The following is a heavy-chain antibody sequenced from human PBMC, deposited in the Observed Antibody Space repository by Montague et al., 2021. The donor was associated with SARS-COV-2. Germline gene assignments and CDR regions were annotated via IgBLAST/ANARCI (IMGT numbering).Heavy chain of an antibody. D-gene: IGHD3-16*01. CDR3: MKRWGDVDYLDF. Sequence: SLRLSCAASGFTFNFYGLHWVRQTPGKGLEWVAHLSSDGNYKYYADSVKGRFTISRDNAKNTLYLQMNSLRVDDTAVYYYMKRWGDVDYLDFWGQGTLVTVSS. J-gene: IGHJ4*02. CDR1: GFTFNFYG. CDR2: LSSDGNYK. V-gene: IGHV3-30*18.